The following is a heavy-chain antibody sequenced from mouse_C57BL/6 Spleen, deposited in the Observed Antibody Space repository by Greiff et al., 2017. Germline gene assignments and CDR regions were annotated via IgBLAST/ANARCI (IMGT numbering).Heavy chain of an antibody. CDR1: GYTFTSYW. V-gene: IGHV1-50*01. D-gene: IGHD1-1*01. CDR2: IDPSDSYT. Sequence: QVQLQQPGAELVKPGASVKLSCKASGYTFTSYWMQWVKQRPGQGLEWIGEIDPSDSYTNYNQKFKGKATLTVDTSSSTAYMKLSSLTSEDSAVYYCARKSNYYGSTFDYWGQGTTLTVSS. J-gene: IGHJ2*01. CDR3: ARKSNYYGSTFDY.